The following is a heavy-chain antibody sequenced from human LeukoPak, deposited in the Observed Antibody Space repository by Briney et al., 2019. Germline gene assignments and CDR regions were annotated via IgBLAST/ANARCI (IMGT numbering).Heavy chain of an antibody. D-gene: IGHD4-17*01. CDR2: IYYSGST. CDR3: AREDDYGEPFDY. V-gene: IGHV4-59*12. Sequence: SETLSLTCTVSGGSISSYYWSWIRQPPGKGLEWIGYIYYSGSTNYNPSLKSRVTISVDTSKNQFSLKLSSVTAADTAVYYCAREDDYGEPFDYWGLGTLVTVSS. J-gene: IGHJ4*02. CDR1: GGSISSYY.